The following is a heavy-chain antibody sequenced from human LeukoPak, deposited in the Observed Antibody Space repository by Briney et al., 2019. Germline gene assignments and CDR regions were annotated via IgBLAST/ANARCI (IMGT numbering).Heavy chain of an antibody. V-gene: IGHV4-4*07. CDR2: IYTSGTT. J-gene: IGHJ5*02. CDR1: GGSISSYY. D-gene: IGHD2-2*01. CDR3: ARLYCSSTSCSWTNWFDP. Sequence: SETLSLTCTVSGGSISSYYLSWIRQPAGKGLEWIGRIYTSGTTNYNPSLKSRVTMSVDTSKNQFSLKLSSVTAADTAVYYCARLYCSSTSCSWTNWFDPWGQGTLVTVSS.